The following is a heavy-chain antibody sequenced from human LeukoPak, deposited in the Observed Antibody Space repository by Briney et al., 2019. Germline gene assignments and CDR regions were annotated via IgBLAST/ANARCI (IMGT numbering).Heavy chain of an antibody. CDR1: GGSISSSSYY. D-gene: IGHD3-3*01. CDR2: IYYSGST. V-gene: IGHV4-39*07. CDR3: ARHPFAPYYDFWSGYSTGGGGFDY. Sequence: SETLSLTCTVSGGSISSSSYYWGWIRQPPGKGLEWIGSIYYSGSTYYNPSLKSRVTISVDTSKNQFSLKLSSVTAADTAVYYCARHPFAPYYDFWSGYSTGGGGFDYWGQGTLVTVSS. J-gene: IGHJ4*02.